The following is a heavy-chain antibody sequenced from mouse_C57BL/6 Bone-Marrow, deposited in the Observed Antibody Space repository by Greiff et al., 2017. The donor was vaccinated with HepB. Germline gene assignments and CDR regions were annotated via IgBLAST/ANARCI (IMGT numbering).Heavy chain of an antibody. CDR3: ARHAVLLRYPYWYFDV. J-gene: IGHJ1*03. CDR2: FYPGSGSI. CDR1: GYTFTEYT. D-gene: IGHD1-1*01. Sequence: QVQLKESGAELVKPGASVKLSCKASGYTFTEYTIHWVQQRSGQGLEWIGWFYPGSGSIKYNEKFKDKATLTADKSSSTVYMELSRLTSEDSAVYFCARHAVLLRYPYWYFDVWGTGTTVTVSS. V-gene: IGHV1-62-2*01.